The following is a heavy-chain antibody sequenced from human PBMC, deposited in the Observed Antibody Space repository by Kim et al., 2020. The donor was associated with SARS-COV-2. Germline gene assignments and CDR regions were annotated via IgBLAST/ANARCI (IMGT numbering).Heavy chain of an antibody. Sequence: GGSLRLSCAASGFTFSGSTIHWVRQASGKGLEWVGRIRSKANSDATAYAASVKARFTIARDDSKNTAYLHMNSLKIEDTAVYYCTGHMDNGVLNHWFDSWGQGTLVPVSS. CDR1: GFTFSGST. CDR3: TGHMDNGVLNHWFDS. CDR2: IRSKANSDAT. V-gene: IGHV3-73*01. J-gene: IGHJ5*01. D-gene: IGHD2-8*01.